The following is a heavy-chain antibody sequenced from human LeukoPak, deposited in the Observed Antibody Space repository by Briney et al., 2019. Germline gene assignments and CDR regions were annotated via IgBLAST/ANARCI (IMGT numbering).Heavy chain of an antibody. V-gene: IGHV3-23*01. J-gene: IGHJ4*02. Sequence: PGGSLRLSCVASGFTFSAYAMNWVRLAPGKGLEWVSTFKTNSGQVYYAESVRGRFTISRDNSKNTVYLQMSSLRAEDTALYYCARSIPDYTRFDYWGQGALVTVS. CDR3: ARSIPDYTRFDY. CDR2: FKTNSGQV. D-gene: IGHD2-2*02. CDR1: GFTFSAYA.